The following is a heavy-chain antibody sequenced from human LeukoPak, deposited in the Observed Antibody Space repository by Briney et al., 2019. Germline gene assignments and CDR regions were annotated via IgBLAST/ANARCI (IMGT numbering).Heavy chain of an antibody. Sequence: PGGSLRLSCAASGFTFSSYSMNWVRQAPGKGLEYVSAISSNGGSTYYANSVKGRFTISRDNSKNTLYLQMGSLRAEDMAVYYCASASYCSSTSCYGEFDYWGQGTLVTVSS. CDR3: ASASYCSSTSCYGEFDY. CDR2: ISSNGGST. D-gene: IGHD2-2*01. V-gene: IGHV3-64*01. J-gene: IGHJ4*02. CDR1: GFTFSSYS.